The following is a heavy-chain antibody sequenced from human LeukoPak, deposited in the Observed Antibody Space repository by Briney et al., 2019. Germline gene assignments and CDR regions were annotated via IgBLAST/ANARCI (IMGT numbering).Heavy chain of an antibody. CDR3: ARGKSGYCSGGSCRHYFDY. J-gene: IGHJ4*02. D-gene: IGHD2-15*01. Sequence: GGSLRLSCAASGFTFSDYYMSWIRQAPGKGLEWVSYISPSDNGIYYADSVEGRFTISRDNAKNSLYLQMKSLRAEDTAVYYCARGKSGYCSGGSCRHYFDYWGQGTLVTVSS. V-gene: IGHV3-11*01. CDR1: GFTFSDYY. CDR2: ISPSDNGI.